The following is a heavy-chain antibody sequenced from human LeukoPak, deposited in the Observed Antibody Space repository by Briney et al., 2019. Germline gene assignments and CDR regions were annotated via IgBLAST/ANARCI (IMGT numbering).Heavy chain of an antibody. CDR3: ARRRYFDWLAEEGFDY. Sequence: PSETLSLTCTVSGGSISSGGYYWSWIRQHPGKGLEWIGYIYYSGSTYYNPSLKSRVTISVDTSKNQFSLKLSSVTAADTAVYYCARRRYFDWLAEEGFDYWGQGTLVTVSS. J-gene: IGHJ4*02. CDR1: GGSISSGGYY. D-gene: IGHD3-9*01. V-gene: IGHV4-31*03. CDR2: IYYSGST.